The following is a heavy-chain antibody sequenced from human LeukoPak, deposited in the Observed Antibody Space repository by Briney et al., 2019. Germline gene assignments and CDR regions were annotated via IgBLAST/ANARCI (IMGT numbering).Heavy chain of an antibody. Sequence: SETLSLTCTVSGGSISSYYWSWTRQPPGKGLEWIGYIYYGGSTDYNPSLRSRVTISVDTPKNQFSLKLSSVTAADTAVYYCARDFAVTTAYYYGVDVWGQGITVTVSS. J-gene: IGHJ6*02. CDR2: IYYGGST. V-gene: IGHV4-59*01. CDR3: ARDFAVTTAYYYGVDV. D-gene: IGHD4-17*01. CDR1: GGSISSYY.